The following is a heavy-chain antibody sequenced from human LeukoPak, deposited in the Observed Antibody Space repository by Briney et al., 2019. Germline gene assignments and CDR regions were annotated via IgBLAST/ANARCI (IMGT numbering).Heavy chain of an antibody. CDR2: INPNSGGT. D-gene: IGHD3-10*01. Sequence: GASVKVSCKASGYTFTGYYMHWERQAPGQGLEWMGWINPNSGGTNYAQKFQGRVTMTRDTSISTAYMELSRLRSDDTAVYYCAREYYYGSGSYYAPEYYYYYGMDVWGQGTTVTVSS. CDR3: AREYYYGSGSYYAPEYYYYYGMDV. V-gene: IGHV1-2*02. J-gene: IGHJ6*02. CDR1: GYTFTGYY.